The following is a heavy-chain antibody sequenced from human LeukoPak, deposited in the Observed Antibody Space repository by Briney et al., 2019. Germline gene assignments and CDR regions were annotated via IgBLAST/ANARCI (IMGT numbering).Heavy chain of an antibody. Sequence: ASVKVSCKASGYTFTSYGISWVRQAPGQGLEWMGWISAYNGNTNYAQKFQGRVTITADESTSTAYMELSSLRSEDTAVYYCARERVGYYYMDVWGKGTTVTVSS. V-gene: IGHV1-18*01. J-gene: IGHJ6*03. CDR1: GYTFTSYG. CDR2: ISAYNGNT. CDR3: ARERVGYYYMDV. D-gene: IGHD3-3*01.